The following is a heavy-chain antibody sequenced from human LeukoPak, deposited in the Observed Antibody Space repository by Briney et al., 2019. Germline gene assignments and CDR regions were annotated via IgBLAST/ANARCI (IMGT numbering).Heavy chain of an antibody. CDR1: GGTFSSYA. CDR3: ARDYYDVYMDV. Sequence: SVKVSCKASGGTFSSYAISWVRQAPGQGLEWMGGIIPIFGTANYAQKFQGRVTITADKSTSTAYMELSSLRSDDTAVYHCARDYYDVYMDVWGKRTTVTISS. J-gene: IGHJ6*03. D-gene: IGHD3-22*01. CDR2: IIPIFGTA. V-gene: IGHV1-69*06.